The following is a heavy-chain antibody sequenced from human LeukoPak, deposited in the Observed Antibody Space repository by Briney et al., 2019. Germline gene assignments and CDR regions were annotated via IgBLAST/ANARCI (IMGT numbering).Heavy chain of an antibody. V-gene: IGHV3-23*01. J-gene: IGHJ6*03. Sequence: GGSLRLSCAASGFTFSSYAVSWVRQAPGKGLEWVSAISGSGGSTYYADSVKGRFTISRDNSKNTLYLQMNSLRAEDTAVYYCAKGGGCSGGSCYTHYYYYYMDVWGKGTTVTVSS. CDR2: ISGSGGST. CDR1: GFTFSSYA. CDR3: AKGGGCSGGSCYTHYYYYYMDV. D-gene: IGHD2-15*01.